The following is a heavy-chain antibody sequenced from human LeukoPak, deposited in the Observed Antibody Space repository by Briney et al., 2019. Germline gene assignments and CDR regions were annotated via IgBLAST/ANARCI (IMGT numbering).Heavy chain of an antibody. D-gene: IGHD3-22*01. CDR3: AKDANYYDSSGYLIPFDY. Sequence: GGSRRLSCSASGFTFSRFAMTWVRQLPGRGLEWVSSISGNGLQTYYADSVKGRFSVSRDNSKNILYLQMDSLRADDSALYYCAKDANYYDSSGYLIPFDYWGQGTLVTVSS. CDR1: GFTFSRFA. V-gene: IGHV3-23*01. CDR2: ISGNGLQT. J-gene: IGHJ4*02.